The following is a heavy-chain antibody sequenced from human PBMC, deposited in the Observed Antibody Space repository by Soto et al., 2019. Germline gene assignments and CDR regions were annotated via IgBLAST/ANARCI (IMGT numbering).Heavy chain of an antibody. D-gene: IGHD3-10*01. CDR3: AKASGSLGEFDY. CDR2: ISGSGGST. V-gene: IGHV3-23*01. CDR1: GFTFSSYA. Sequence: EVQLLESGGGLVQPGGSLRLSCAASGFTFSSYAMSWVRQAPGKGLEWVSAISGSGGSTYYADSVKGRFTISRDNSKNSLYLQMNSLRAEDTAVYYCAKASGSLGEFDYWGQGTLVTVSS. J-gene: IGHJ4*02.